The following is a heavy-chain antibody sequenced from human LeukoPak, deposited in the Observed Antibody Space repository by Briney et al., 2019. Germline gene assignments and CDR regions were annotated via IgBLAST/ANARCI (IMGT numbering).Heavy chain of an antibody. Sequence: SETLSLTCTVSGGSISSYYWTWIRQPPGKGLEWIGYIYYSGSTNCNPSLKSRVTISVDTSKNQFSLKLSSVTAADTAVYYCARDLSVTTRDDAFDIWGQGTMVTVSS. CDR2: IYYSGST. V-gene: IGHV4-59*01. CDR1: GGSISSYY. J-gene: IGHJ3*02. CDR3: ARDLSVTTRDDAFDI. D-gene: IGHD5-18*01.